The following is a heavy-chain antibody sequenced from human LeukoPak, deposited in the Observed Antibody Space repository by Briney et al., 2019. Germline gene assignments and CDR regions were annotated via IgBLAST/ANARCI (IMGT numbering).Heavy chain of an antibody. D-gene: IGHD5-18*01. J-gene: IGHJ4*02. CDR1: GFTFSSFP. CDR3: ARVRYTYGYLFDY. CDR2: ISSSSNTI. Sequence: PGGSLRLSCAASGFTFSSFPMSWVRQAPGKGLEWISYISSSSNTIYYADSPVKGRFTVSRDNAKNSLYLQMNSLTDEDTAVYYCARVRYTYGYLFDYWGQGTLVTVSS. V-gene: IGHV3-48*02.